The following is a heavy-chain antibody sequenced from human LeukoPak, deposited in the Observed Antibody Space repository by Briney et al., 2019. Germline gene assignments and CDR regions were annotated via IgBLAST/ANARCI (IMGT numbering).Heavy chain of an antibody. D-gene: IGHD6-6*01. V-gene: IGHV1-69*01. CDR3: ARLDEYSSSSRYYGMDV. CDR1: GGTFSSYG. J-gene: IGHJ6*02. Sequence: SVKVSCKASGGTFSSYGISWVRQAPGQGLEWMGGIIPIFGTANYAQKFQGRVTITADESTSTAYMGLSSLRSEDTAVYYCARLDEYSSSSRYYGMDVWGQGTTVTVSS. CDR2: IIPIFGTA.